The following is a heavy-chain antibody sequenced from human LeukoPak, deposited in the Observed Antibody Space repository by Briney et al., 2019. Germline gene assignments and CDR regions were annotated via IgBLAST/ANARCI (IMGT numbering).Heavy chain of an antibody. CDR3: ARDFSRLDFWSGYYEFDY. J-gene: IGHJ4*02. V-gene: IGHV3-30*02. D-gene: IGHD3-3*01. Sequence: GGSLRLSCATSRFTFSSYGMHWVRQASGKGLEWVAFIRFDGINKYYADSVRGRFTIYRDNSKNTLYLQMNSLRGEDTAVYYCARDFSRLDFWSGYYEFDYWGQGTLVTVSS. CDR2: IRFDGINK. CDR1: RFTFSSYG.